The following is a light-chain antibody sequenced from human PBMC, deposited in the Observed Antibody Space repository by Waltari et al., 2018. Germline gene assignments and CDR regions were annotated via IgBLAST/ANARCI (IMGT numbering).Light chain of an antibody. V-gene: IGKV3-11*01. J-gene: IGKJ2*01. Sequence: EIVLTQSPATLSLSPGERATLSSRASQSVFTSLAWYQQKPGQAPRLLIYGASSRATGIPARFSGSGSGTDFTLAISSLEPEDFAVYYCQQRSHWPPEYTFGQGTKLEIK. CDR3: QQRSHWPPEYT. CDR2: GAS. CDR1: QSVFTS.